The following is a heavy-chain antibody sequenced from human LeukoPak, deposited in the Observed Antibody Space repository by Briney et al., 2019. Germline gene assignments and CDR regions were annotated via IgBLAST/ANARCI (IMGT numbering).Heavy chain of an antibody. D-gene: IGHD6-13*01. Sequence: SETLSLTCTVSGGSITSYYWSWIRQPPGKGLDWIGYIYNSGSTTYNPSLKSRVAILVDTSKNQFSLRLRSVTAADTAVYYCARDITAAGAIDYWGQGTLVTVSS. CDR3: ARDITAAGAIDY. CDR1: GGSITSYY. V-gene: IGHV4-59*08. CDR2: IYNSGST. J-gene: IGHJ4*02.